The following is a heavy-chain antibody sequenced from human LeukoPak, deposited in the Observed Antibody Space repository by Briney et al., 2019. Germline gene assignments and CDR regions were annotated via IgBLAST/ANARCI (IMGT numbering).Heavy chain of an antibody. D-gene: IGHD2-2*01. CDR3: AREGAPSQFPASEYLQP. J-gene: IGHJ1*01. Sequence: ASVEISCKASGYTFTRFFMYWVRQAPGQGPEWMGRIKVSGGATDYAQKFQARVTMTSDTSTNTVYMEMSNLRSDDTAVYYCAREGAPSQFPASEYLQPWGKGTLVIVSA. V-gene: IGHV1-46*01. CDR2: IKVSGGAT. CDR1: GYTFTRFF.